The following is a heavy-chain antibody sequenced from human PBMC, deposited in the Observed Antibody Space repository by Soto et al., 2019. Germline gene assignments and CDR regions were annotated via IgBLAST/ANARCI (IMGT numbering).Heavy chain of an antibody. CDR1: GGSINNINYY. D-gene: IGHD2-2*01. CDR2: IYYSGST. V-gene: IGHV4-39*01. Sequence: SETLSLTCTVSGGSINNINYYWGWIRQPPGKGLEWIGSIYYSGSTYYNPSLKSRVTISVDTSKNQFSLKLRSVTAADTAVYYCARSTLATHLFLYPFDSCGQATLV. CDR3: ARSTLATHLFLYPFDS. J-gene: IGHJ4*01.